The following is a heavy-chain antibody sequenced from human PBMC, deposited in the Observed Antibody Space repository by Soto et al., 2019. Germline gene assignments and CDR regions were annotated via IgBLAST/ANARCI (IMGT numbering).Heavy chain of an antibody. J-gene: IGHJ6*02. CDR2: INPGDSDT. V-gene: IGHV5-51*01. Sequence: GESLKISCEGSGFSFSKYKIGCVRQMPGKGLEWMGIINPGDSDTRYSPSFQGQVTISADKSTSTVYMELSSLRSEDTAVYYCDETKDYYYGMDVWGQGTTVTVSS. CDR1: GFSFSKYK. CDR3: DETKDYYYGMDV.